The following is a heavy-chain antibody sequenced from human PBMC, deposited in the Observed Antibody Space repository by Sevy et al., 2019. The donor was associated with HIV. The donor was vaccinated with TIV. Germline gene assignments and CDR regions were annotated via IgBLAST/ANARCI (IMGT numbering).Heavy chain of an antibody. Sequence: GGSVRLSCAASGFIVSNYAMTWVRQAPGKGLEWVSSINSPGTTYYADSVKGRFTISRDNSKNTLYLQMNSLRVDDTAVYSCAKGEGVGSVPYFDYWGQGTLVTVSS. CDR3: AKGEGVGSVPYFDY. CDR1: GFIVSNYA. CDR2: INSPGTT. J-gene: IGHJ4*02. V-gene: IGHV3-23*01. D-gene: IGHD1-26*01.